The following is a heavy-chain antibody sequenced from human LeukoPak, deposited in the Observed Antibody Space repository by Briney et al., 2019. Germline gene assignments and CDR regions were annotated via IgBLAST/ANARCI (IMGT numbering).Heavy chain of an antibody. CDR1: GFTFSSYS. CDR3: AGDPRRDGYNLVDY. V-gene: IGHV3-21*01. J-gene: IGHJ4*02. Sequence: KTGGSLRLSCAASGFTFSSYSMNWVRQAPGKGLEWVSSISSSSYIYYADSVKGRFTISRDNAKNSLYLQMNSLRAEDTAVYYCAGDPRRDGYNLVDYWGQGTLVTVSS. D-gene: IGHD5-24*01. CDR2: ISSSSYI.